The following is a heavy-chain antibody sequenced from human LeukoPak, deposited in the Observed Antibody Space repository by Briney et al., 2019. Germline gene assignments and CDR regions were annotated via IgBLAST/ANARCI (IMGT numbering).Heavy chain of an antibody. Sequence: TSETLSLTCTVSGGSISTYHWNWIRQPPGKGLEWIGETYFSGGSNYNYNPSLKSRVTISVDTSNNQFSLEMTSVTAADTAVYYCARDRQHSYGSVLDPWGRGTLVTVSS. V-gene: IGHV4-59*01. CDR1: GGSISTYH. J-gene: IGHJ5*02. CDR2: TYFSGGSNY. D-gene: IGHD5-18*01. CDR3: ARDRQHSYGSVLDP.